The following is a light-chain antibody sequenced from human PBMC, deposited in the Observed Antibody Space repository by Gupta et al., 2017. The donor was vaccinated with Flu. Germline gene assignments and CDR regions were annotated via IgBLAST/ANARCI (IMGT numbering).Light chain of an antibody. CDR3: QQDCSSPYT. V-gene: IGKV3-20*01. CDR2: GAS. Sequence: EIVLTQSPGTLSLSPGERSTLSCRASQSVSSSYLAWFQQKPGQTPRLLIYGASSRATGIPDRFSGSGSGTDLTLTISRLEPEDFAVYYCQQDCSSPYTFGRGTKVEIK. CDR1: QSVSSSY. J-gene: IGKJ4*01.